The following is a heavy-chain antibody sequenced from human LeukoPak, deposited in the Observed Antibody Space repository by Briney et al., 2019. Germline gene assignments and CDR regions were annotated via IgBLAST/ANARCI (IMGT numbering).Heavy chain of an antibody. J-gene: IGHJ4*02. CDR2: IYYDGST. CDR3: ARDVGYGSGSAL. CDR1: GGSISNYY. V-gene: IGHV4-59*01. D-gene: IGHD3-10*01. Sequence: PSETLSLTCTVSGGSISNYYWTGIRQPPGKGLEWIGSIYYDGSTNYNPSLKRRVTISLEAPKNQLSLKLSSVTAADTAVYYCARDVGYGSGSALWGQGTLITVSS.